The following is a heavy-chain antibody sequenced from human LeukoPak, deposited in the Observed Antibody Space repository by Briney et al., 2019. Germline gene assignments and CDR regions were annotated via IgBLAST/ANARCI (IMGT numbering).Heavy chain of an antibody. D-gene: IGHD1-1*01. Sequence: SVKVSCKASGGTFSSYAISWVRQAPGQGLEWMGRIIPIFGIANYAQKFQGRVTITADKSTSTAYMELSSLRSEDTAVYYCARDSTGSSESDYWGQGTLVTVSS. CDR1: GGTFSSYA. V-gene: IGHV1-69*04. CDR2: IIPIFGIA. J-gene: IGHJ4*02. CDR3: ARDSTGSSESDY.